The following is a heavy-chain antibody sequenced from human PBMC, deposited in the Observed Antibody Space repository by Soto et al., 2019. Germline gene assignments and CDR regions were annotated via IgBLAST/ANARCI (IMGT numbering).Heavy chain of an antibody. CDR1: GYSFTSYW. D-gene: IGHD5-18*01. CDR2: IYPGDSDT. CDR3: ARHAYTAMVDFEI. Sequence: GASLKISCKGSGYSFTSYWIGWVLQMPGKGLEWMGIIYPGDSDTRYGPSFQGQVTISADKSISTAYLQWSSLKASDTAMYYCARHAYTAMVDFEIWGQGTMVTVAS. J-gene: IGHJ3*02. V-gene: IGHV5-51*01.